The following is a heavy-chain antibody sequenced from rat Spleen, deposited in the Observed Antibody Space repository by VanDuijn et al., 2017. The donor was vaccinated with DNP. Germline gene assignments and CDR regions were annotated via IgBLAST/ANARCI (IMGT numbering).Heavy chain of an antibody. CDR1: GFTFSTYW. Sequence: EVQLVESGGGLVQPGRSMKLSCAASGFTFSTYWMFWVRQAPGTGLEWVASINADGGGTSYSDSVKGRFTISRDNAKNTLYLQMNSLRSEDTATYYCARWPGYNPPYAMDAWGQGTSVTVSS. CDR3: ARWPGYNPPYAMDA. CDR2: INADGGGT. J-gene: IGHJ4*01. D-gene: IGHD1-4*01. V-gene: IGHV5-58*01.